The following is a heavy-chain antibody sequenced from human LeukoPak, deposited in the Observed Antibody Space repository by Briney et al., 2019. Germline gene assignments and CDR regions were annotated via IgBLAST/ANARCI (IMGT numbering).Heavy chain of an antibody. J-gene: IGHJ4*02. Sequence: SGGSLRLSCAASGFTFSDYYMSWIRQAPGKGLEWVSVIYSGGSTYYADSVKGRFTISRDNSKNTLYLQMNSLRAEDTAVYYCGGSDGYNSGFDYWGQGTLVTVSS. CDR3: GGSDGYNSGFDY. D-gene: IGHD5-24*01. CDR1: GFTFSDYY. CDR2: IYSGGST. V-gene: IGHV3-53*01.